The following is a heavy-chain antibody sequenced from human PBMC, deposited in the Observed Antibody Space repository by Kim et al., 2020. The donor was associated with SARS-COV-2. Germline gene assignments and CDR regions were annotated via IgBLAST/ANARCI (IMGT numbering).Heavy chain of an antibody. Sequence: SETLSLTCTVSGGSISSGGYYWSWIRQHPGKGLEWIGYIYYSGSTYYNPSLKSRVTISVDTSKNQFSLKLSSVTAADTAVYYCARGGETYYYDSSGYLDAFDIWGQGTMVTVSS. CDR3: ARGGETYYYDSSGYLDAFDI. D-gene: IGHD3-22*01. V-gene: IGHV4-31*03. J-gene: IGHJ3*02. CDR1: GGSISSGGYY. CDR2: IYYSGST.